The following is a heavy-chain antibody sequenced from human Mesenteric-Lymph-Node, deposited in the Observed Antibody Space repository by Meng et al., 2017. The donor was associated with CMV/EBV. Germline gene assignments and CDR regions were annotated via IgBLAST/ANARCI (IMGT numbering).Heavy chain of an antibody. CDR2: ISYDGNNK. D-gene: IGHD2-15*01. J-gene: IGHJ4*02. V-gene: IGHV3-30-3*01. Sequence: GGSLRLSCEASDFTFSNYAMHWVRQAPGKGLEWVAVISYDGNNKYYADSVKGRFTISRDNSKSTLYLQMNSLRVEDTAVYYCASISGASWGDFWGQGTLVTVSS. CDR1: DFTFSNYA. CDR3: ASISGASWGDF.